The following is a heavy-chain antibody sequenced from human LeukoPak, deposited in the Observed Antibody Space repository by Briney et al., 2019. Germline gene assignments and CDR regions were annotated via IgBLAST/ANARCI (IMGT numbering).Heavy chain of an antibody. Sequence: SETLSLTCTVSGGSISSSSYYWGWIRQPPGKGLEWIGSIYYSGSTYYNPSLKSRVTISVDTSKNQFSLKLSSVTAADMAVYYCARGLYYYDSSGYFDYWGQGTLVTVSS. D-gene: IGHD3-22*01. CDR3: ARGLYYYDSSGYFDY. V-gene: IGHV4-39*01. CDR2: IYYSGST. J-gene: IGHJ4*02. CDR1: GGSISSSSYY.